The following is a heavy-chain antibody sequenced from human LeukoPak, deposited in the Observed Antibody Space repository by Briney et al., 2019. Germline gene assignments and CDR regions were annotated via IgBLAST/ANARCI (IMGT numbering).Heavy chain of an antibody. Sequence: SVKVSCKASGGTFSSYAISWVRQAPGQGLEWMGGIIPIFGTANYAQKFQGRVTITADESTSTAYMELSSQRSEDTAVYYCARSIAAAGALLVYFDYWGQGTLVTVSS. D-gene: IGHD6-13*01. CDR3: ARSIAAAGALLVYFDY. CDR1: GGTFSSYA. CDR2: IIPIFGTA. J-gene: IGHJ4*02. V-gene: IGHV1-69*13.